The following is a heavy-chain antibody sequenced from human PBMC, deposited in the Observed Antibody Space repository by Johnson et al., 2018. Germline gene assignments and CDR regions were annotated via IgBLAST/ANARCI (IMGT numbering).Heavy chain of an antibody. V-gene: IGHV3-30*03. CDR3: PRGFSSYYDFWGGYDTVRDYYYGMDV. Sequence: QVQLVESGGGVVQXGRSLRLXCAASGFTFSSYGMHWVRQAPGKGLEWVAVISYDGSNKYYADSVKGRFTIARENAKNSLYLQMNSLGAEDTAVDYWPRGFSSYYDFWGGYDTVRDYYYGMDVWGQGTTVTVSS. D-gene: IGHD3-3*01. CDR2: ISYDGSNK. J-gene: IGHJ6*02. CDR1: GFTFSSYG.